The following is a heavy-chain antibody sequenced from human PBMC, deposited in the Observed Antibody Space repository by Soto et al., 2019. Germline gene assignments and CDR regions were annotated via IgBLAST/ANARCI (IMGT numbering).Heavy chain of an antibody. J-gene: IGHJ4*02. CDR2: ISYDGSNK. Sequence: ESGGGVVQPGRSLRLSCAASGFTFSSYAMHWVRQAPGKGLEWVAVISYDGSNKYYADSVKGRFTISRDNSKNTLYLQMNSLRAEDTAVYYCARNTYYYDSSGPLDYWGQGTLVTVSS. D-gene: IGHD3-22*01. CDR1: GFTFSSYA. CDR3: ARNTYYYDSSGPLDY. V-gene: IGHV3-30-3*01.